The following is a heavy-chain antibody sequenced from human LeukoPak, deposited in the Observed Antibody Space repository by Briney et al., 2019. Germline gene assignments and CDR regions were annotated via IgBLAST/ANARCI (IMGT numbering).Heavy chain of an antibody. CDR1: GYTFTSYY. D-gene: IGHD3-22*01. Sequence: ASVKVSCKASGYTFTSYYMHWVRQAPGQGLEWMGIINPSGGSTSYAQKFQGRVTMTRDTSTSTVYMELSSLRSDDTAVYYCARDYYDSSGEYAFDIWGQGTMVTVSS. CDR3: ARDYYDSSGEYAFDI. J-gene: IGHJ3*02. V-gene: IGHV1-46*01. CDR2: INPSGGST.